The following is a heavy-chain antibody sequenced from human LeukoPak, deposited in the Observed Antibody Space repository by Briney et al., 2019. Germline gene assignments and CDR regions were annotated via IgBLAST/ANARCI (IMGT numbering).Heavy chain of an antibody. CDR3: ARNNYYYGAGSHDY. CDR2: ISAYNGNT. Sequence: ASVKVSCKASGYTFTSYGISWVRQAPGQGLEWMGWISAYNGNTNYAQKPQGRVTMTTDTSTSTAYMELRSLRSDDTAVYYCARNNYYYGAGSHDYWGQGTLVTVSS. D-gene: IGHD3-10*01. V-gene: IGHV1-18*01. J-gene: IGHJ4*02. CDR1: GYTFTSYG.